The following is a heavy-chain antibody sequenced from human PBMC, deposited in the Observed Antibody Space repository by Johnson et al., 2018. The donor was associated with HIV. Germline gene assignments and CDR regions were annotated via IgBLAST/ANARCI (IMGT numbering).Heavy chain of an antibody. V-gene: IGHV3-7*01. CDR2: IKEDGSEK. CDR1: GFTFDDYA. Sequence: VQLVESGGGLVQPGRSLRLSCAASGFTFDDYAMHWVRQAPGKGLEWVANIKEDGSEKYYVDSVKGRFTISRDNAKNSLYLQMDSLRGEDTAVYYCARDPNSSNCSGDSCPLGAFDIWGQGTMVTVSS. J-gene: IGHJ3*02. D-gene: IGHD2-15*01. CDR3: ARDPNSSNCSGDSCPLGAFDI.